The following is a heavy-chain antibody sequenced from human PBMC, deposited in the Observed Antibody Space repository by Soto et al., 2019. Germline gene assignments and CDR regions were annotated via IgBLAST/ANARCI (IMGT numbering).Heavy chain of an antibody. J-gene: IGHJ6*03. D-gene: IGHD6-13*01. CDR2: ISAYNGNT. Sequence: SVKVSSKDSGYTFTSYGISWVRQATGQGLEWMGWISAYNGNTNYAQKLQGRVTMTTDTSTSTAYMELRSLRSDDTAVYYCARLGSRWNYYYYYYMDVWGKGTTVTVSS. V-gene: IGHV1-18*01. CDR3: ARLGSRWNYYYYYYMDV. CDR1: GYTFTSYG.